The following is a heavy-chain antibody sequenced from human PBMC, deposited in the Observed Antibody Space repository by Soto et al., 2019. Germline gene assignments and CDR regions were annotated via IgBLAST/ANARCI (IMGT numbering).Heavy chain of an antibody. V-gene: IGHV1-8*01. CDR3: ARGLDSNYGYYYYYYYMDV. Sequence: ASVKVSCKAYGYTFTSYDINWVRQATGQGLEWMGWMNPNSGNTGYAQKFQGRVTMTRNTSISTAYMELSSLRSEDTAVYYCARGLDSNYGYYYYYYYMDVWGKGTTVTVSS. D-gene: IGHD4-4*01. J-gene: IGHJ6*03. CDR1: GYTFTSYD. CDR2: MNPNSGNT.